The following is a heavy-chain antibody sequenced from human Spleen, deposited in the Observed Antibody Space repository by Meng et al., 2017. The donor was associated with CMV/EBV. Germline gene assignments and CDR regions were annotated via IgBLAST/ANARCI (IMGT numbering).Heavy chain of an antibody. CDR2: IRSKANSDGT. V-gene: IGHV3-73*01. J-gene: IGHJ6*02. D-gene: IGHD4-11*01. CDR1: GFTFSCSA. Sequence: GESLKLSCAACGFTFSCSAMHWVRQASGKGPAWVGRIRSKANSDGTAYAASVKGRFTISRDDSKNTAYLQMNSLTTEDTAVYYCTRRGTTVFNYGMDVWGQGTTVTVSS. CDR3: TRRGTTVFNYGMDV.